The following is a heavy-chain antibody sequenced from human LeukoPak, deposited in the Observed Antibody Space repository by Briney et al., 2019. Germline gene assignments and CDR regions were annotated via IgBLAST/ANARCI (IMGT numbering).Heavy chain of an antibody. J-gene: IGHJ4*02. V-gene: IGHV4-38-2*01. CDR2: ISYSGTT. Sequence: PSETLSLTCAVSGYSISSGNYRGWIRQPPGKGLESIGTISYSGTTYHNPSLKSRVTISLDASKNQFSLKLSSVTAADTAVYYCERARFDYWGQGTLVTVSS. CDR1: GYSISSGNY. CDR3: ERARFDY. D-gene: IGHD6-6*01.